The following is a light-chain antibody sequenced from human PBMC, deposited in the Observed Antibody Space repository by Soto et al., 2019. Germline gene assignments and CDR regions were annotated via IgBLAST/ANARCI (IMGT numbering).Light chain of an antibody. CDR2: FAS. CDR3: QQSYSTPYT. Sequence: DSPMTQSPSSLSASIGDRSTFSSRASQNVAAYLNWYKRKPGKAPNLLIYFASTLQSGVPSRFSGSGSGTDFTLTISSLQPEDVAAYCCQQSYSTPYTFGRGIKLEIK. V-gene: IGKV1-39*01. CDR1: QNVAAY. J-gene: IGKJ2*01.